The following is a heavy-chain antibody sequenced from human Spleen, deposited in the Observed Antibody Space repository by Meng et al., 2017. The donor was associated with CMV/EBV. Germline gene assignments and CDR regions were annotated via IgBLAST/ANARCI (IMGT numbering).Heavy chain of an antibody. CDR3: ARGRRGLSPYYYYYGMDV. J-gene: IGHJ6*02. Sequence: SETLSLTCAVYGGSFSGYYWSWIRQPPGKGLEWIGEINHSGSTNYNPSLKSRVTISVATSKNQFSRKLSSVTAADTAVYYCARGRRGLSPYYYYYGMDVWGQGTTVTVSS. D-gene: IGHD1-14*01. CDR2: INHSGST. CDR1: GGSFSGYY. V-gene: IGHV4-34*01.